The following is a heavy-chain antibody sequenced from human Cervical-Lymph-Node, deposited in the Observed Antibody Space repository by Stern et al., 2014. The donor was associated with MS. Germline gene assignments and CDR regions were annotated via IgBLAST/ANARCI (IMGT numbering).Heavy chain of an antibody. D-gene: IGHD2-15*01. Sequence: MQLVESGGGLVKAGGSLRLSCAASGFTFSDDYMSWIRQAPGKGLEWVSYISRGGTSVYYAESVEGRFTISRDNAKNSLFLQMNSLRAEDTAIYYCVRDLCKSRICYPFDYWGQGTPVTVSS. V-gene: IGHV3-11*01. CDR1: GFTFSDDY. CDR2: ISRGGTSV. CDR3: VRDLCKSRICYPFDY. J-gene: IGHJ4*02.